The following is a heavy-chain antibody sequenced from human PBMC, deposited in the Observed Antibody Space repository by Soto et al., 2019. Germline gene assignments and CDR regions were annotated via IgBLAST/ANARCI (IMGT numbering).Heavy chain of an antibody. Sequence: EVQLVESGGGLVQPGGSLRLSCAASGFTVSSNYMSWVRQAPGKGLEWVSVMYRGGSTFYADSVKGRFTISRDESKNTLFLQMNSLRAEDTAVYYCARDLYGTTHFDYWGQGTLVTVSS. CDR1: GFTVSSNY. V-gene: IGHV3-66*01. CDR3: ARDLYGTTHFDY. J-gene: IGHJ4*02. CDR2: MYRGGST. D-gene: IGHD1-26*01.